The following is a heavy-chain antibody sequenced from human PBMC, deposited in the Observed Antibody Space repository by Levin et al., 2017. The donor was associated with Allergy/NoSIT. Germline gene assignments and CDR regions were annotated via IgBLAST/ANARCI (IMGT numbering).Heavy chain of an antibody. Sequence: SETLSLTCIVSGGSISDYYWSWIRQPPGKGLEWIGFIHDSGNTNYNPSLKSRVTISVDTSENQFSLKLRSVTAADTAVYFCAREDSSSWSGLHQYYYMDVWGKGTTVTVSS. J-gene: IGHJ6*03. D-gene: IGHD6-13*01. CDR1: GGSISDYY. CDR2: IHDSGNT. CDR3: AREDSSSWSGLHQYYYMDV. V-gene: IGHV4-59*01.